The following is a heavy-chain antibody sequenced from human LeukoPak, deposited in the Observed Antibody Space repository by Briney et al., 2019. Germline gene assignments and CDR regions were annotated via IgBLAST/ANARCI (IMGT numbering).Heavy chain of an antibody. J-gene: IGHJ4*02. V-gene: IGHV3-11*04. Sequence: GGSLRLSCAASGFTFSDYYMSWIRQAPGKGLEWVSYISSSSSTIYYADSVKGRFTISRDNAKNSLYLQMNSLRAEDTAVYYCARDARLEWELLGGDFDYWGQGTLVTVSS. D-gene: IGHD1-26*01. CDR1: GFTFSDYY. CDR3: ARDARLEWELLGGDFDY. CDR2: ISSSSSTI.